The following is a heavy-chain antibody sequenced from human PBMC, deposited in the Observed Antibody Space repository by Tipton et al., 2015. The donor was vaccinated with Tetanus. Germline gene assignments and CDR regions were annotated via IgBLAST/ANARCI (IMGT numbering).Heavy chain of an antibody. D-gene: IGHD1-1*01. J-gene: IGHJ6*02. Sequence: SLRLSCAVSGFTSESHYMHWVRQSPGKGLLWISRISPDGRRTNYADSVKGRFTISRDNAKNTVYLQMNSLRAEDTALYFCSRRSLTNYGLDVWGQGTPVTVSS. V-gene: IGHV3-74*01. CDR2: ISPDGRRT. CDR1: GFTSESHY. CDR3: SRRSLTNYGLDV.